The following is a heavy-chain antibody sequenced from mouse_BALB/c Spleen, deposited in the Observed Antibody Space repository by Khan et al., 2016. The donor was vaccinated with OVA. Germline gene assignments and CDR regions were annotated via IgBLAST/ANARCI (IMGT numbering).Heavy chain of an antibody. V-gene: IGHV5-6*01. Sequence: EVELVESGGDLVKPGGSLKLSCAASGFTFSSYGMSWVRQTPDKRLEWVATISSGGDYTYYPDRVKGRFTISRDNAKNTLYKQISSLKSEETARYYCASHLTGSFDYWGQGTLVTVSA. J-gene: IGHJ3*01. CDR1: GFTFSSYG. CDR2: ISSGGDYT. D-gene: IGHD4-1*01. CDR3: ASHLTGSFDY.